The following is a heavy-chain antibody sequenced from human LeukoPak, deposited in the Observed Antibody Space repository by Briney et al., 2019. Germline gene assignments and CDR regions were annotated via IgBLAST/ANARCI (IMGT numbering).Heavy chain of an antibody. Sequence: SETLSLTCTVSGGSISSSSYYWGWIRQPPGKGLEWIGSIYYSGSTYSNPSLKSRVPISVDTSKNQFSLKLSSVTAADTAVYYCARDQDSYGAEAFDIWGQGTMVTVSS. CDR2: IYYSGST. V-gene: IGHV4-39*02. CDR3: ARDQDSYGAEAFDI. J-gene: IGHJ3*02. CDR1: GGSISSSSYY. D-gene: IGHD4-17*01.